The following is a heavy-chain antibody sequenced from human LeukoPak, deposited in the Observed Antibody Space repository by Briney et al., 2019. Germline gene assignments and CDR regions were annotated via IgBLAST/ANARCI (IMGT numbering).Heavy chain of an antibody. J-gene: IGHJ6*03. V-gene: IGHV1-2*07. CDR3: ARGLLGYCSSTSCHNYYYYMDV. D-gene: IGHD2-2*01. CDR2: INPNSGGT. Sequence: ASVKVSCKASGYTFTGYYMHWVRQAPGQGLEWMGWINPNSGGTNYAHTFKGRFTITRDKSISTAYMDLSRLRSDDTAVYYCARGLLGYCSSTSCHNYYYYMDVWGKGTTVTVSS. CDR1: GYTFTGYY.